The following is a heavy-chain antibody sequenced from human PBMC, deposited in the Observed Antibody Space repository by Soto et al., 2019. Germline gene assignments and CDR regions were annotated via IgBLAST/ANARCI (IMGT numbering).Heavy chain of an antibody. Sequence: QVQLVESGGGVVQPGRSLRLSCAASGFTFSSYAMHWVRQAPGKGLEWVAVISYDGSNKYYAASVKGRFTNSRDNSKNTLYVQMNSLRAEDTAVYYCARRGNTVRYRWYFDLWGRGTLVTVSS. D-gene: IGHD4-17*01. CDR2: ISYDGSNK. V-gene: IGHV3-30-3*01. CDR3: ARRGNTVRYRWYFDL. J-gene: IGHJ2*01. CDR1: GFTFSSYA.